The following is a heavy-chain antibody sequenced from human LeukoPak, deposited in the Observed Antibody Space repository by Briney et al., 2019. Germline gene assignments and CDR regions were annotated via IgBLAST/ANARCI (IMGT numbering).Heavy chain of an antibody. CDR2: TYYSGST. J-gene: IGHJ4*02. Sequence: PSETLSLTCTVSGGSISSSSYYWGWIRQPPGKGLEWIGSTYYSGSTYYNPSLKSRVTISVDTSKNQFSLKLSSVTAADTAVYYCAREEGQQWLVNYWGQGTLVTVSS. V-gene: IGHV4-39*02. CDR3: AREEGQQWLVNY. D-gene: IGHD6-19*01. CDR1: GGSISSSSYY.